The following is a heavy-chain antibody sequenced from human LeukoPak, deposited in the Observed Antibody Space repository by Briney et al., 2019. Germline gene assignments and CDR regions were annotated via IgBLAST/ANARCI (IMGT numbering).Heavy chain of an antibody. D-gene: IGHD2-21*02. J-gene: IGHJ4*02. Sequence: PGGSLRLSCTASGFTFSSYWMSWVRQAPGKGLEWVANIKQDGSEKYYVDSVKGRFTISRDNAKNSLYLQMNSLRAEDTAVYHCASYGRLPDDYWGQGTLVTVSS. CDR3: ASYGRLPDDY. CDR1: GFTFSSYW. V-gene: IGHV3-7*01. CDR2: IKQDGSEK.